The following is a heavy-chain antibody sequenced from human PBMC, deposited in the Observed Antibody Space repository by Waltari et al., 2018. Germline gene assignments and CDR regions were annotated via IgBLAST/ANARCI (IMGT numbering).Heavy chain of an antibody. J-gene: IGHJ4*02. V-gene: IGHV4-34*01. CDR3: ARGRSYYGSGSYRGDDY. CDR1: GGSFSGYY. CDR2: INHSGST. Sequence: QVQLQQWGAGLLKPSETLSLTCAVYGGSFSGYYWSWIRQPPGKGLEWIGEINHSGSTNYNPSLKSRVTISVDTSKNQFSLKLSSVTAADTAVYYCARGRSYYGSGSYRGDDYWGQGTLVIVSS. D-gene: IGHD3-10*01.